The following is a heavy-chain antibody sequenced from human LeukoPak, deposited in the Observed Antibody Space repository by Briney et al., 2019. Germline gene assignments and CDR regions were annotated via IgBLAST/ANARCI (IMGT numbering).Heavy chain of an antibody. D-gene: IGHD6-6*01. J-gene: IGHJ3*02. CDR3: ARFIAAGNLDAFDI. CDR1: GGSISSYY. Sequence: PSETLSLTCTVSGGSISSYYWSWIRQPAGKGLEWIGRIYTSGSTNYNPSLKSRVTMSVDTSKNQFSLKLSSVTAADTAVYYCARFIAAGNLDAFDIWGQGTMVTVSS. CDR2: IYTSGST. V-gene: IGHV4-4*07.